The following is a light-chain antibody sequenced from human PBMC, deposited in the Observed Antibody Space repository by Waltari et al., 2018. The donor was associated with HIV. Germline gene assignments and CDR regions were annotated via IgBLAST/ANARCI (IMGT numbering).Light chain of an antibody. V-gene: IGKV3-11*01. CDR3: QARHNWPHLFT. J-gene: IGKJ3*01. CDR1: QSVTTY. CDR2: DAS. Sequence: EIVLTQSPGTLSLSPGEGATLSCRASQSVTTYLAWYQQKPGQPPRLLIFDASNRATGIPARFSGSGSGTDFTLTISSLEPEDFAIYYCQARHNWPHLFTFGPGTKVDMK.